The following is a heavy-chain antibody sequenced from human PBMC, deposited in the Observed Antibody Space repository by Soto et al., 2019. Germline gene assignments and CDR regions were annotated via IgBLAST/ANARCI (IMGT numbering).Heavy chain of an antibody. CDR2: ISGYNGNT. D-gene: IGHD5-12*01. V-gene: IGHV1-18*01. CDR1: GYTFTSYG. CDR3: TRDSQWLRFLPYGMDV. Sequence: ASVKVSCKASGYTFTSYGISWVLQAPGQGLEWMGWISGYNGNTNLTQKLQGRVTMTTDTSTTTAYMELRSLRSDDTAVYYCTRDSQWLRFLPYGMDVWGQGTTVTVSS. J-gene: IGHJ6*02.